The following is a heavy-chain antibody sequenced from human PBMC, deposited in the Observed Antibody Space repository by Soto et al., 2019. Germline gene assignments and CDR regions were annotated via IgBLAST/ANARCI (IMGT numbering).Heavy chain of an antibody. D-gene: IGHD6-13*01. Sequence: GGSLRLSCAASGFTFSSYAMSWVRQAPGKGLEWVSAISGSGGSTYYADSVKGRFTISRDNSKNTLYLQMNSLRAEDTAVYYCARDIAAAGFKYGYWGQGTLVTVSS. CDR2: ISGSGGST. J-gene: IGHJ4*02. V-gene: IGHV3-23*01. CDR3: ARDIAAAGFKYGY. CDR1: GFTFSSYA.